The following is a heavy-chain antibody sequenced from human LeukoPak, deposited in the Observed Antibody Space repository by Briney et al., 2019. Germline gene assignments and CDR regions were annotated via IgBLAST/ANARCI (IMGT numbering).Heavy chain of an antibody. Sequence: DSVKVSCKASGYTFTSYGISWVRQAPGQGLEWMGWISAYNGNTNYAQKLQGRVTMTTDTSTSTAYMELRSLRSDDTAVYYCARRRVVVVPAAIGYYMDVWGKGPRSPSP. V-gene: IGHV1-18*01. J-gene: IGHJ6*03. CDR2: ISAYNGNT. D-gene: IGHD2-2*02. CDR1: GYTFTSYG. CDR3: ARRRVVVVPAAIGYYMDV.